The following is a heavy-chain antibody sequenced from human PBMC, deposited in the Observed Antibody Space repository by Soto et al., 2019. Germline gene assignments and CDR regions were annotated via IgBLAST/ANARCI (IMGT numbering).Heavy chain of an antibody. D-gene: IGHD3-22*01. J-gene: IGHJ4*02. Sequence: TGESLKISCQGSGYNFPSYWIGWVRQMPGKGLEWMGIVYPGDSDITYSPSFQGQVTISADKSISTAYLQWSSLKASDTAMYYCARHYYNGYYYLDYWGRGTLVTVSS. CDR1: GYNFPSYW. CDR3: ARHYYNGYYYLDY. CDR2: VYPGDSDI. V-gene: IGHV5-51*01.